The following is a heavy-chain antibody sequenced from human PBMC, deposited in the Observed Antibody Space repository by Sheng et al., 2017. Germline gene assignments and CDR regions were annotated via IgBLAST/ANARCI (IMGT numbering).Heavy chain of an antibody. CDR3: ARDGGYEDFWSGYYSPIFPLDY. Sequence: QVQLVQSGAEVKKPGASVKVSCKASGYTFTSYGISWVRQAPGQGLEWMGWISAYNGNTNYAQKLQGRVTMTTDTSTSTAYMELRSLRSDDTAVYYCARDGGYEDFWSGYYSPIFPLDYWGQGTLVTVSS. D-gene: IGHD3-3*01. CDR1: GYTFTSYG. CDR2: ISAYNGNT. J-gene: IGHJ4*02. V-gene: IGHV1-18*01.